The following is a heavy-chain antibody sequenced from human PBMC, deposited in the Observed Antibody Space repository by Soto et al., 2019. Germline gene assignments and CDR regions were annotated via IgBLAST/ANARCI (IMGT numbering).Heavy chain of an antibody. CDR2: ISAYNGNT. J-gene: IGHJ4*02. D-gene: IGHD3-16*01. Sequence: QVQLVQSGAEVKKPGASVKVSCKASGYTFTNYGISWVRQAPGQGLEWMGWISAYNGNTNYAQNLQGRVTMTTDRPTSTAYTELRSLRFDDSAVYYCARTLPPIDSWGQGTLVTVSS. V-gene: IGHV1-18*01. CDR1: GYTFTNYG. CDR3: ARTLPPIDS.